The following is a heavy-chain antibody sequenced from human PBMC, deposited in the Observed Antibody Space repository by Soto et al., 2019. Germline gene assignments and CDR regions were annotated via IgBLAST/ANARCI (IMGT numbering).Heavy chain of an antibody. V-gene: IGHV1-69*13. J-gene: IGHJ6*02. CDR1: GGTFSSYA. CDR2: IIPIFGTA. CDR3: ARSGSGSPDYYYYYGMDV. D-gene: IGHD3-10*01. Sequence: SVKVSCKASGGTFSSYAISWVRPAPGQGLEWMGGIIPIFGTANYAQKFQGRVTITADESTSTAYMELSSLRSEDTAVYYCARSGSGSPDYYYYYGMDVWGQGTTVTVSS.